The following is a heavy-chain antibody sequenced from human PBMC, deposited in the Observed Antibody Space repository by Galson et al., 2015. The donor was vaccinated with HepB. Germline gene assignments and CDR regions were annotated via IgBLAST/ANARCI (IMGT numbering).Heavy chain of an antibody. CDR1: GGSISSYY. CDR2: VYYSGNT. Sequence: SETLSLTCTVSGGSISSYYWSWIRQPPGKGLEWIGYVYYSGNTNYNPSLKSRVTMSVDTSKNQFSLKLSSVTAADTAVYYCARRVAVAGPFDYWGQGTLVTVSS. J-gene: IGHJ4*02. D-gene: IGHD6-19*01. V-gene: IGHV4-59*01. CDR3: ARRVAVAGPFDY.